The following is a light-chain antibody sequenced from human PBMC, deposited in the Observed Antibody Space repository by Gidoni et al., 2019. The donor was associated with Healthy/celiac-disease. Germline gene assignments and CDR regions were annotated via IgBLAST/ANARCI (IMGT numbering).Light chain of an antibody. CDR3: QAWDSSTV. V-gene: IGLV3-1*01. Sequence: SYELTQPPAVSVSPGQTASITCSGDKLGDKYACWYQQKPGQSPVLVIYQDSKRPSGIPERFSGSNSGNTATLTIIGTQAMDEADYYCQAWDSSTVFGVGTKLPVL. J-gene: IGLJ2*01. CDR1: KLGDKY. CDR2: QDS.